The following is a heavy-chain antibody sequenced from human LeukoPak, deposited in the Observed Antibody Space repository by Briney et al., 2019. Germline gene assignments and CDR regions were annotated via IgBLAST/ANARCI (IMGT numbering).Heavy chain of an antibody. Sequence: GGSLRLSCAASGFTFSDYYMSSIRQAPGDGLEWVSYISISSSYTNYADSVKGRFTISRDNAKNSLYLQMNSLRAEDTAVYYCARDGGYSYGFNYYYGMDVWGKGTTVTVSS. V-gene: IGHV3-11*06. D-gene: IGHD5-18*01. CDR2: ISISSSYT. CDR1: GFTFSDYY. CDR3: ARDGGYSYGFNYYYGMDV. J-gene: IGHJ6*04.